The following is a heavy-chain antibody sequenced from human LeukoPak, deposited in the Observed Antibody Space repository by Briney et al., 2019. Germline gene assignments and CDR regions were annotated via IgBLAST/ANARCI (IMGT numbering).Heavy chain of an antibody. CDR2: IRSKANSYAT. J-gene: IGHJ4*02. CDR1: GFTFSSYA. CDR3: TRLTYSSSSDY. D-gene: IGHD6-13*01. Sequence: GGSLRLSCAASGFTFSSYAMHWVRQASGKGLEWVGRIRSKANSYATAYAASVKGRFTISRDDSKNTAYLQMNSLRTEDTAVYYCTRLTYSSSSDYWGQGTLVTVSS. V-gene: IGHV3-73*01.